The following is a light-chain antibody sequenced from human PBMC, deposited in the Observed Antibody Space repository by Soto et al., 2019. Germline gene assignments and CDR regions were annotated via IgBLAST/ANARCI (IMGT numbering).Light chain of an antibody. CDR2: DVT. V-gene: IGLV2-11*01. CDR3: CSHGDTYPVV. J-gene: IGLJ2*01. CDR1: SSDIGSYNR. Sequence: QSALTQPRSVSGSPGQSVTISCTGTSSDIGSYNRVSWFQQPPGEAPKLIIYDVTKRPSGVPDRFSGSKSGNTASLTISGLQAEDGGDYYCCSHGDTYPVVFGGGTKVTVL.